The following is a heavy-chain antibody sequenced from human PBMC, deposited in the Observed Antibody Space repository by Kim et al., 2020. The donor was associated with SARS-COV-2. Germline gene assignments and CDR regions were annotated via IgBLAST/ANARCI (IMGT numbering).Heavy chain of an antibody. CDR3: ARDSTGYFDS. Sequence: NPTYAQGFAGRVCFSLDTTVRTAYLQVSSLQAEDTAVYYCARDSTGYFDSWGQGTLVTVSS. V-gene: IGHV7-4-1*02. D-gene: IGHD2-8*02. CDR2: NP. J-gene: IGHJ4*02.